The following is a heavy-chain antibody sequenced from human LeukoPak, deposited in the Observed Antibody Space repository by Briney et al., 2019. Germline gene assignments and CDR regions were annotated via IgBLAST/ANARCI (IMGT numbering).Heavy chain of an antibody. CDR2: ISSSSSDK. CDR1: GFTFSSYG. D-gene: IGHD6-19*01. V-gene: IGHV3-21*01. Sequence: GGSLRLSCAASGFTFSSYGMHWVRQAPGKGLEWVSSISSSSSDKYYADSVKGRFTISRDNAKNSLYLQMNSLRAEDTAVYYCARGGVSRIAVAGTYAFDIWGQGTTVSVSS. J-gene: IGHJ3*02. CDR3: ARGGVSRIAVAGTYAFDI.